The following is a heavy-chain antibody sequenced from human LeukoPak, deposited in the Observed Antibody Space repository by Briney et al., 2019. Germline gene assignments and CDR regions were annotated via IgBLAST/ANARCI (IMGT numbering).Heavy chain of an antibody. CDR3: AREFRTTTLYFIAFDL. CDR2: INPTSGAT. Sequence: VASVKVSCKVSGYTFTDYYMHWVRQAPGQGLDWVGWINPTSGATNYAQKFQGRVTMTRDTSNNTSYMELSRLRSDDTAVYYCAREFRTTTLYFIAFDLSGQGTMVTVSS. D-gene: IGHD1/OR15-1a*01. V-gene: IGHV1-2*02. J-gene: IGHJ3*01. CDR1: GYTFTDYY.